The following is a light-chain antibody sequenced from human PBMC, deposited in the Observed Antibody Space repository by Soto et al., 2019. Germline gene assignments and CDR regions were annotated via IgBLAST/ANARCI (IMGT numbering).Light chain of an antibody. CDR2: LNS. V-gene: IGLV1-44*01. CDR1: SSSIERNT. Sequence: QSVLTQPPSASGTPGQRVTISCSGASSSIERNTVSWYQQLPGMAPKLLIYLNSRRLSGVPDRFSGSKCVTSASLAISGLQSEDVAESCCAIWDDSLNLLYVFGTGTKVTVL. CDR3: AIWDDSLNLLYV. J-gene: IGLJ1*01.